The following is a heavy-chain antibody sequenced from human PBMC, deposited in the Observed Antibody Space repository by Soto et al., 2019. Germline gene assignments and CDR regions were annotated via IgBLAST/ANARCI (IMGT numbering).Heavy chain of an antibody. D-gene: IGHD6-13*01. CDR3: ARFRHAADLSDFDY. V-gene: IGHV3-49*04. Sequence: PWGSLRLSCKTSGFTFGGYAMSWVRRAPGKGLGCVGSVRGKAYCGTTEYAASVIGRLTISSDESTSSAYLQMNSLRTEDTAVYYCARFRHAADLSDFDYWYQGTLLTV. J-gene: IGHJ4*02. CDR2: VRGKAYCGTT. CDR1: GFTFGGYA.